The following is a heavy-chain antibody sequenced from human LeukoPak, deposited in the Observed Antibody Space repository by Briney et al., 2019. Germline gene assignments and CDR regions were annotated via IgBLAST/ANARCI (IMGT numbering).Heavy chain of an antibody. CDR3: LPLLSRPYVEDGFDI. V-gene: IGHV3-11*06. J-gene: IGHJ3*02. D-gene: IGHD2/OR15-2a*01. CDR2: ISSSSSYT. Sequence: KPGGSLRLSCAASGFTFSDYYMSWIRQAPGKGLEWVSYISSSSSYTKYADSVKGRFTISRDNARNSLYLQMNSLRAEDKAVYYCLPLLSRPYVEDGFDIWGQGTMVTVSS. CDR1: GFTFSDYY.